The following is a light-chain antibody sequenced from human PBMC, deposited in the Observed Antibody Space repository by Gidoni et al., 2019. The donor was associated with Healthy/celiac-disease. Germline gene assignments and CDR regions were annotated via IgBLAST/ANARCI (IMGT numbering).Light chain of an antibody. CDR1: QSISSY. CDR3: QQSYSTPPT. J-gene: IGKJ1*01. CDR2: AAS. V-gene: IGKV1-39*01. Sequence: DIQMTQSPSSLSASVGDRVTITCRASQSISSYLNWYQQKPGKGPKRLIYAASSVQSGVPSRFRGSGSGTDFTLTISSLQPEDFATYYGQQSYSTPPTFGQGTKVEIK.